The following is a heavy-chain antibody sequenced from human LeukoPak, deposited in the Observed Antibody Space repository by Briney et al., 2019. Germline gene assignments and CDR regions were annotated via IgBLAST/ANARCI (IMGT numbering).Heavy chain of an antibody. J-gene: IGHJ4*02. V-gene: IGHV1-18*01. CDR1: GYTFTSYG. CDR3: AREYYYDSSGYSLDN. D-gene: IGHD3-22*01. CDR2: ISAYNGNT. Sequence: ASVKVSCKASGYTFTSYGISWVRQAPGQGLEWMGWISAYNGNTNYAQKLQGRVTMTTDTSTSTAYMELRSLRSDDTAVYYCAREYYYDSSGYSLDNWGQGTLVTVSS.